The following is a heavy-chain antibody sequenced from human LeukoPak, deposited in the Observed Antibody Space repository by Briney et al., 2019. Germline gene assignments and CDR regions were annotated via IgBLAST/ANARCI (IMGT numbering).Heavy chain of an antibody. V-gene: IGHV1-2*02. Sequence: ASVKVSCKASGYTFTGYYMHWVRQAPGQGLEWMGWINPNSGGTNYVQKFQGRVTMTRDTSISTAYMELSRLRSDDTAVYYCARESGTMIARGGLYWGQGTLVTVSS. J-gene: IGHJ4*02. CDR3: ARESGTMIARGGLY. CDR2: INPNSGGT. CDR1: GYTFTGYY. D-gene: IGHD3-22*01.